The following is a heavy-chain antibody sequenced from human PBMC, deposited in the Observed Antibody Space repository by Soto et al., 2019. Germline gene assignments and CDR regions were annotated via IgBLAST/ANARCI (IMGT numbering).Heavy chain of an antibody. D-gene: IGHD1-7*01. J-gene: IGHJ4*02. Sequence: GSLRLSCAASGFTFSNALMSWVRQAPGKGLEWVGRIKSKTDSGTTDYAAPVKGRFTISRDDSKNTLYLQMNSLKTEDTAVYYCTTDRLELRSFDYWGQGTLVTVSS. CDR2: IKSKTDSGTT. CDR1: GFTFSNAL. CDR3: TTDRLELRSFDY. V-gene: IGHV3-15*01.